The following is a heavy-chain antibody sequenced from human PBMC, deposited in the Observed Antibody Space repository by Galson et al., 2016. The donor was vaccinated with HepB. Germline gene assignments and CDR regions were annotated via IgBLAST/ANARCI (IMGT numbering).Heavy chain of an antibody. D-gene: IGHD3-10*01. V-gene: IGHV4-30-4*01. CDR3: ARIGSSQYYYGLDV. CDR1: GGSINSGDYY. Sequence: TLSLTCTLSGGSINSGDYYWSWIRQPPGKGLEWIGNIYYSGSTYCNPSLRSRLTISVDTSKKQFSLKLSSVTAADTAVYYCARIGSSQYYYGLDVWGQGATVTVSS. CDR2: IYYSGST. J-gene: IGHJ6*02.